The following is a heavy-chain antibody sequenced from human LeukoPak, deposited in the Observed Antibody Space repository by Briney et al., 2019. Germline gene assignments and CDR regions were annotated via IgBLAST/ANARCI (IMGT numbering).Heavy chain of an antibody. CDR3: AGGRSSGYMGDY. CDR1: GFTFSNYA. J-gene: IGHJ4*02. D-gene: IGHD5-12*01. CDR2: ISGSGGRT. Sequence: GGSLRLSCAASGFTFSNYAMNWVRQAPGKGLEWVSSISGSGGRTYYADSVKGRFTISRDNAKNTLYLQMNSLRAEDTAVYYCAGGRSSGYMGDYWGQGTLVTVSS. V-gene: IGHV3-23*01.